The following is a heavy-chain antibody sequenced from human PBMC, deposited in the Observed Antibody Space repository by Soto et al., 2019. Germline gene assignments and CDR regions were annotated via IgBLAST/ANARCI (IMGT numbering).Heavy chain of an antibody. D-gene: IGHD2-2*01. Sequence: SETLSLTCAVYGGSFSGYCWSWIRQPPGKGLEWIGEINHSGSTNYNPSLKSRVTISVDTSKNQFSLKLSSVTAADTAVYYCARMYCSSTSCYFGYYYYMDVWGKGTTVTVSS. CDR1: GGSFSGYC. V-gene: IGHV4-34*01. J-gene: IGHJ6*03. CDR3: ARMYCSSTSCYFGYYYYMDV. CDR2: INHSGST.